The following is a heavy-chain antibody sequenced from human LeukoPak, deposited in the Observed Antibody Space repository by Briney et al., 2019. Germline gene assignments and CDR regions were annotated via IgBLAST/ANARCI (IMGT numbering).Heavy chain of an antibody. CDR1: GFTFSSYE. D-gene: IGHD3-10*02. CDR2: ISSSGSTI. V-gene: IGHV3-48*03. Sequence: GGSLRLSCAASGFTFSSYEMNWVRQAPGKGLEWVSYISSSGSTIYCADSVKGRFTISRGNAENSLYLQMNSLRAEDTAVYYCAELGITMIGGVWGKGTTVTISS. CDR3: AELGITMIGGV. J-gene: IGHJ6*04.